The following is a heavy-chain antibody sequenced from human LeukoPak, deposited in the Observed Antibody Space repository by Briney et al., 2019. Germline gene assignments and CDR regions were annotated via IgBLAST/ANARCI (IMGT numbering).Heavy chain of an antibody. CDR3: AKNLPGRTVRGVVRGAPDY. Sequence: PGGSLRLSCAASGFTFSSYAMSWVRQAPGKGLEWVSAISGSGGSTYYADSVKGRFTISRDNSKNTLYLQMNSLRAEDTAVYYCAKNLPGRTVRGVVRGAPDYWGQGTLVTVSS. CDR2: ISGSGGST. V-gene: IGHV3-23*01. D-gene: IGHD3-10*01. J-gene: IGHJ4*02. CDR1: GFTFSSYA.